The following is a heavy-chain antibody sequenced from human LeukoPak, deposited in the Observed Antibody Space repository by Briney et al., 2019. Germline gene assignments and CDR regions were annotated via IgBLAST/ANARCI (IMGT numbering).Heavy chain of an antibody. CDR1: GYTFTSYG. D-gene: IGHD3-22*01. Sequence: ASVKVSCKASGYTFTSYGISWVRQAPGQGLGWMGWISAYNGNTNYAQKLQGRVTMTTDTSTSTAYMELRSLRSDDTAVYYCARDQLSLALDYYDSSGYYYWGQGTLVTVSS. V-gene: IGHV1-18*01. J-gene: IGHJ4*02. CDR2: ISAYNGNT. CDR3: ARDQLSLALDYYDSSGYYY.